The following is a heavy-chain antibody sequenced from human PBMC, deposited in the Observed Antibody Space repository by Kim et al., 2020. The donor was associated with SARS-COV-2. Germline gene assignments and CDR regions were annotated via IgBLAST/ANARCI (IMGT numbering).Heavy chain of an antibody. Sequence: SETLSLTCTVSGGSISSYYWNWIRHPPGRGLEWIGYIYHSGSTNYNPSLKSRVTMSVDTSKNQVSLKLSSVTAADTAIYYCARRDGGSSWKYWYFDLWGRGTLVTVSS. D-gene: IGHD6-13*01. V-gene: IGHV4-59*08. CDR2: IYHSGST. J-gene: IGHJ2*01. CDR1: GGSISSYY. CDR3: ARRDGGSSWKYWYFDL.